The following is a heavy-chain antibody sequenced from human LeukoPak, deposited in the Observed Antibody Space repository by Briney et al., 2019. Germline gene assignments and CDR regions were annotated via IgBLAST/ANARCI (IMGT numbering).Heavy chain of an antibody. CDR1: SGSITSSSYY. J-gene: IGHJ6*03. CDR2: NSYSGTT. CDR3: ARVDIGSGSYYRYYYYMDV. V-gene: IGHV4-39*07. D-gene: IGHD3-10*01. Sequence: SETLSLTCTVSSGSITSSSYYWGWIRQPPGKGLEWIGSNSYSGTTSYNPSLKSRVTISVDTSKKQFSLKLSPVTAADTAVYYCARVDIGSGSYYRYYYYMDVWGKGTTVTVSS.